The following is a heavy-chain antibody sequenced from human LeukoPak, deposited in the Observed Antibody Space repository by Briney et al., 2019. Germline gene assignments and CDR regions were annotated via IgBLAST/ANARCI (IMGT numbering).Heavy chain of an antibody. V-gene: IGHV5-51*01. J-gene: IGHJ5*02. CDR3: ARRTYLSGFDP. CDR2: IYPGDPNT. Sequence: GESLKISCKGSGYSFTSYWIGWVRQMPGKGLEWMGIIYPGDPNTKYSPSFQGQVTISADKSISTAYLQWSSLKASDTAMYYCARRTYLSGFDPWGQGTLVTVSS. D-gene: IGHD2-2*01. CDR1: GYSFTSYW.